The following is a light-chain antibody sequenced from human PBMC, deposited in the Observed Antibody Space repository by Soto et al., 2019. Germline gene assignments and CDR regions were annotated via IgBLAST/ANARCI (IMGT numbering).Light chain of an antibody. CDR2: SSS. J-gene: IGKJ1*01. Sequence: EIVMTQSPATLSASPRERVTLSCRASETRSSFSAWHQQKPGQAPRLLIYSSSTRAPGIPDRFSGSGSGTDFTLTISSLQGEDVAIYYCQQSNYWPLTFGQGTKVE. CDR1: ETRSSF. CDR3: QQSNYWPLT. V-gene: IGKV3-15*01.